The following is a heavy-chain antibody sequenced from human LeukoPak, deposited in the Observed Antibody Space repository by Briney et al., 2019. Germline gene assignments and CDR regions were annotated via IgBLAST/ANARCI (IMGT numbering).Heavy chain of an antibody. D-gene: IGHD1-26*01. V-gene: IGHV3-23*01. CDR1: GFTFSNYA. CDR3: ARAYGGSYDLNY. J-gene: IGHJ4*02. CDR2: ITGSGGRT. Sequence: GGSLRLSCAVSGFTFSNYAMSWVRQAPGKGLEWVSSITGSGGRTYYADSVKGRFTISRDNSKNTLYLQMNSLRAEDTAVYYCARAYGGSYDLNYWGQGTLVTVSS.